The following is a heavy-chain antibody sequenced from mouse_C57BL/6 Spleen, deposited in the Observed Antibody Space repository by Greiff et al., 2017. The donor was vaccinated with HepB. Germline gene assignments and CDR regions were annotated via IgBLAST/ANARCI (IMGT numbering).Heavy chain of an antibody. CDR1: GYTFTSYW. CDR2: IYPGSGST. J-gene: IGHJ2*01. Sequence: QVQLQQPGAELVKPGASVKMSCKASGYTFTSYWITWVKQRPGQGLEWIGDIYPGSGSTNYNEKFKSKATLTVDTSSSTAYMQLSSLTSEDSAVYYCAREEDYYGSPYYFDYWGQGTTLTVSS. CDR3: AREEDYYGSPYYFDY. V-gene: IGHV1-55*01. D-gene: IGHD1-1*01.